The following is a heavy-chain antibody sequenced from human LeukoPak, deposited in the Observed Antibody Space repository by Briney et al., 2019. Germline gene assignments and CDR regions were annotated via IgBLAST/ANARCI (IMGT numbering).Heavy chain of an antibody. CDR2: ISGSGGST. V-gene: IGHV3-23*01. CDR3: ASSDQLLYEGEYYFDY. D-gene: IGHD2-2*02. CDR1: GFTFSSYA. J-gene: IGHJ4*02. Sequence: GGSLRLSCAASGFTFSSYAMSWVRQAPGKGLEWVSAISGSGGSTYYADSVKGRFTISRDNSKNTLYLQMNSLRAEDTAVYYCASSDQLLYEGEYYFDYWGQGTLVTVSS.